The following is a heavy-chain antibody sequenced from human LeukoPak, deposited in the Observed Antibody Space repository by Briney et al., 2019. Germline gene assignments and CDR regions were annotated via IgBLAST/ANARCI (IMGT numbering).Heavy chain of an antibody. D-gene: IGHD6-25*01. CDR3: ARERAVSDYNWFDP. CDR2: VNRVGYT. CDR1: GASFAGYS. V-gene: IGHV4-34*01. J-gene: IGHJ5*02. Sequence: SETLSLTCAVHGASFAGYSWSWIRQSPGKGLEWIGEVNRVGYTIYNPSLKSRVNISVDTSTTQFSLRLSSVTVADTAVYFCARERAVSDYNWFDPWGQGTLVTVSS.